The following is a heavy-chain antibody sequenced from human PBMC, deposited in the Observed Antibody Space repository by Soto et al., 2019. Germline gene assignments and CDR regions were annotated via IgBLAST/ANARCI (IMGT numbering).Heavy chain of an antibody. CDR1: GVTFSSYD. CDR2: ISSNGGTT. V-gene: IGHV3-64*01. D-gene: IGHD1-7*01. J-gene: IGHJ4*02. CDR3: VRRVSGNYDY. Sequence: EVQLAESGGGMVQPGGCLRFSCVASGVTFSSYDMHWVRQAPGKGLEYVSSISSNGGTTYYGNSVKGRFTISRDNSKNTLYLQMGSLRAEDMAVYYCVRRVSGNYDYWGQGTLVTVSS.